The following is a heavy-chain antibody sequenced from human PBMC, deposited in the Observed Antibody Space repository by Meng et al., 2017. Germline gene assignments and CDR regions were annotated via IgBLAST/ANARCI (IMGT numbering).Heavy chain of an antibody. CDR3: ARDHRYSSGWWFDP. Sequence: QLQVEESGPGLVEPSETLSLTCTVSGGSISSSSYYWGWIRQPPGKGLEWIGSIYYSGSTYYNPSLKSRVTISVDTSKNQFSLKLSSVTAADTAVYYCARDHRYSSGWWFDPWGQGTLVTVSS. CDR2: IYYSGST. D-gene: IGHD6-19*01. CDR1: GGSISSSSYY. J-gene: IGHJ5*02. V-gene: IGHV4-39*07.